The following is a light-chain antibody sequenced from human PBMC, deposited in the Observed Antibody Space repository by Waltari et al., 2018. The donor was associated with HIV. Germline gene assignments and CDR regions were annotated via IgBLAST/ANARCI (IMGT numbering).Light chain of an antibody. Sequence: SYVLTQAPSVSVAPGQAARITCGGDNIGGNGVNWYQHKAGRAPLLLIYGSTDRPSGIPERFSGFNSGNTATLTISGVEPGDEADYYCEVWDMKTDVAVFGGGTKLTVL. V-gene: IGLV3-21*02. CDR1: NIGGNG. J-gene: IGLJ3*02. CDR2: GST. CDR3: EVWDMKTDVAV.